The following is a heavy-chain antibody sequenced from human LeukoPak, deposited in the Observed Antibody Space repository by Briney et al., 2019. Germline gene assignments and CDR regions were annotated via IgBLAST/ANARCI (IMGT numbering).Heavy chain of an antibody. CDR3: ARGLRAGYVYHGMDV. D-gene: IGHD3-10*01. CDR2: GRNKANSYTT. Sequence: GGSLRLSCAASGFTFSDHYMDWVRQAPGKGLDWVGRGRNKANSYTTEYAASVKGRFTISRDDSKNSLYLQMNSLKTEDTAVYYCARGLRAGYVYHGMDVWGQGTTVTVSS. J-gene: IGHJ6*02. CDR1: GFTFSDHY. V-gene: IGHV3-72*01.